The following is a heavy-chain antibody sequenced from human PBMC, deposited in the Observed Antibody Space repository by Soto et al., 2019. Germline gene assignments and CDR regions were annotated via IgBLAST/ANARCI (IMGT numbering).Heavy chain of an antibody. CDR2: ISTYNGNT. V-gene: IGHV1-18*01. CDR3: AREGIASAGMDNWFDP. CDR1: GYTFTSYD. J-gene: IGHJ5*02. D-gene: IGHD6-13*01. Sequence: GASVKVSCKASGYTFTSYDITWVRQAPGQGLEWMGWISTYNGNTNYLQKLQGRVTMTTDTSTSTAYMELRSLRSDDTAVYYCAREGIASAGMDNWFDPWGQGTLVTVSS.